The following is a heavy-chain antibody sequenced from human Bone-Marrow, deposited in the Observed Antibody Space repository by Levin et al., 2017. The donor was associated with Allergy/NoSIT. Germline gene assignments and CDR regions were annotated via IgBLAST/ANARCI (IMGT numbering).Heavy chain of an antibody. CDR2: IWYDGSNK. CDR1: GFTFSSYG. J-gene: IGHJ5*02. Sequence: GESLKISCAASGFTFSSYGMHWVRQAPGKGLEWVAVIWYDGSNKYYADSVKGRFTISRDNSKNTLYLQMNSLRAEDTAVYYCARDFEMATIGNWFDPWGQGTLVTVSS. V-gene: IGHV3-33*01. D-gene: IGHD5-24*01. CDR3: ARDFEMATIGNWFDP.